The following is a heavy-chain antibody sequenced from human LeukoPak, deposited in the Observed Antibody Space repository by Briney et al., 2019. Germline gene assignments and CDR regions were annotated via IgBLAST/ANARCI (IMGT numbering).Heavy chain of an antibody. Sequence: PGGSLRLSCAAYGFTFSSYWMHWVRQAPGKGLVWVSRISSDGSRTTYADSVKGRFTISRDNAKNTLYLQMNSLRAEDTAVFYCVRESYCSGGSCYSGRAFDIWGQGTMVTVSS. V-gene: IGHV3-74*01. D-gene: IGHD2-15*01. J-gene: IGHJ3*02. CDR2: ISSDGSRT. CDR1: GFTFSSYW. CDR3: VRESYCSGGSCYSGRAFDI.